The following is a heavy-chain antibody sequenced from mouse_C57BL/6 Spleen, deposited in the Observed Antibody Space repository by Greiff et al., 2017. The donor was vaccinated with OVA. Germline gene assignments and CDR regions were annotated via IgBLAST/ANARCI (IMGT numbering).Heavy chain of an antibody. D-gene: IGHD1-1*01. J-gene: IGHJ4*01. CDR1: GFTFSDYY. Sequence: EVQVVESGGGLVQPGGSLKLSCAASGFTFSDYYMYWVRQTPEKRLEWVAYISNGGGSTYYPDTVKGRFTISRDKAKNTLYLQMSRLKSEDTAMYYCARHDGGYAMDYWGQGTSVTVSS. CDR3: ARHDGGYAMDY. V-gene: IGHV5-12*01. CDR2: ISNGGGST.